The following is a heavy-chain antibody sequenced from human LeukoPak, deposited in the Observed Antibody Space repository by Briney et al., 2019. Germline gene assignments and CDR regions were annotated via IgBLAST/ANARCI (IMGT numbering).Heavy chain of an antibody. D-gene: IGHD6-13*01. J-gene: IGHJ5*02. CDR2: INPNSGGT. V-gene: IGHV1-2*02. Sequence: ASVKVPCKASGYTFTGYYMHWVRQAPGQGLEWMGWINPNSGGTNYAQKLQGRVTMTRDTSISTAYMELSRLRSDDTAVYYCARDGGAAGDNWFDPWGQGTLVTVSS. CDR3: ARDGGAAGDNWFDP. CDR1: GYTFTGYY.